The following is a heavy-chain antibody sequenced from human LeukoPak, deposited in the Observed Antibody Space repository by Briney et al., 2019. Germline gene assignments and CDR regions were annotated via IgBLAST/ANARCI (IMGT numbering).Heavy chain of an antibody. CDR3: ARGLSRRSDIFDY. J-gene: IGHJ4*02. CDR1: GGSISSYY. V-gene: IGHV4-59*01. CDR2: IYYSGST. D-gene: IGHD3-9*01. Sequence: SETLSLTCSVSGGSISSYYWSWIRQPPGKGLEWIGYIYYSGSTNHNPSLKSRVTMSVDTSKNQFSLMLSSVTAADTAVYYCARGLSRRSDIFDYWGQGTLVTVSS.